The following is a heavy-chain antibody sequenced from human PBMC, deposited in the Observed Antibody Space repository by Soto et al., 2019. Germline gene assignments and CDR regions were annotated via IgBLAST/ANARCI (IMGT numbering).Heavy chain of an antibody. D-gene: IGHD6-19*01. CDR3: ARARRVAGKGWRAFDI. CDR2: INHSGST. J-gene: IGHJ3*02. CDR1: GGSFSGYY. Sequence: QVQLQQWGAGLLKPSETLSLTCAVYGGSFSGYYWSWIRQPPGKGLEWIGEINHSGSTNYNPSLKSRVTISVDTSKNQFSLKLSSVTAADTAVYYCARARRVAGKGWRAFDIWGQGTMVTVSS. V-gene: IGHV4-34*01.